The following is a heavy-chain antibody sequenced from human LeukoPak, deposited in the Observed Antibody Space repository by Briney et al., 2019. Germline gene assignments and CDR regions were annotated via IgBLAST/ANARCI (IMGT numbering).Heavy chain of an antibody. D-gene: IGHD6-19*01. Sequence: ASVKVSCKASAYTFTDYYFHWVRQAPGQGLEWMGWINPNSGGTNYAQKFQGRVTMTRDTSISTAYMDLSGLRSDDTAVYYCARAGVVAVPGIYEKYFDYWGQGTLVTVSS. CDR2: INPNSGGT. CDR1: AYTFTDYY. J-gene: IGHJ4*02. CDR3: ARAGVVAVPGIYEKYFDY. V-gene: IGHV1-2*02.